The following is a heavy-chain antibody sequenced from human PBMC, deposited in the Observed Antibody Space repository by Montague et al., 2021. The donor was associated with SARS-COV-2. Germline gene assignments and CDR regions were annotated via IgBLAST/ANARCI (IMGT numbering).Heavy chain of an antibody. J-gene: IGHJ4*02. CDR2: IGWDDDK. V-gene: IGHV2-70*01. CDR1: GFSLSTSGMC. Sequence: PPLVKPTQTLTLTCTFSGFSLSTSGMCVSWIRQPPGKAPEWLALIGWDDDKYYSTSLKTRLTISKDTSKNQVVLTMTNMDPVDTATYYCARIRDYDILTGSYSGFDXWGQGTLVTVSS. CDR3: ARIRDYDILTGSYSGFDX. D-gene: IGHD3-9*01.